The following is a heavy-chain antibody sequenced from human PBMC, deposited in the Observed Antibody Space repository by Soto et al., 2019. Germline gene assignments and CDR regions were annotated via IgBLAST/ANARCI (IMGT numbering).Heavy chain of an antibody. CDR2: INAGNGNT. J-gene: IGHJ6*02. Sequence: QVQLVQSGAEVKKPGASVKVSCKASGATFTTYAMHWVRQAPGQRLEWMGWINAGNGNTKYSHKYQGRVTITRDTYESTAYMELSSLGSEDTAVYYCARVTSTGWRLMDVWGQGTTVTVS. D-gene: IGHD6-19*01. CDR1: GATFTTYA. V-gene: IGHV1-3*01. CDR3: ARVTSTGWRLMDV.